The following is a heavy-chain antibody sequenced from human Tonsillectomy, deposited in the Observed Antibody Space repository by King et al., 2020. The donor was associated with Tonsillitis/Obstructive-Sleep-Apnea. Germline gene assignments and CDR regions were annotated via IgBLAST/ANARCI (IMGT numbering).Heavy chain of an antibody. V-gene: IGHV1-69*12. CDR2: SIPIFGTA. CDR3: ARVAGYCSSTSCYGGLDS. J-gene: IGHJ4*02. CDR1: GGTFSSYA. Sequence: QLVQSGAEVKKPGSSVKVSCKASGGTFSSYAISWVRQAPGQGLEWMGGSIPIFGTANYAQKFQGRVTITADESTSTAYMELSSLRSEDTAVYYCARVAGYCSSTSCYGGLDSWGQGTLVTVSS. D-gene: IGHD2-2*01.